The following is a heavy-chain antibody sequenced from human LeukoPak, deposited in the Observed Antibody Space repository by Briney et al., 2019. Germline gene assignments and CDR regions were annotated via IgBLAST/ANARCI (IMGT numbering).Heavy chain of an antibody. CDR1: GFTFSSYS. V-gene: IGHV3-21*01. CDR2: ISSSSSYI. J-gene: IGHJ3*02. Sequence: PGGSLRLSCAASGFTFSSYSMNWVRQAPGKGLEWVSSISSSSSYIYYADSVKGRFTISRDNSKNTLYLQTNSLRAEDTAVYYCARAQSSYGYGDAFDIWGQGTMVTVSS. D-gene: IGHD5-18*01. CDR3: ARAQSSYGYGDAFDI.